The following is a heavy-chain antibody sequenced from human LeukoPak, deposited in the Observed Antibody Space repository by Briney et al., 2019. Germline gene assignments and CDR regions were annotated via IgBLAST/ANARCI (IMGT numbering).Heavy chain of an antibody. CDR2: INHSGSA. V-gene: IGHV4-34*01. J-gene: IGHJ4*02. CDR3: ARDKPSMGSDY. Sequence: SETLSLTCAVYSGSFSGYYWSWIRQPPGKGLEWIGEINHSGSANYNPSLKSRVTISEDTSKNQFSLKLSSVTAADTAVYYCARDKPSMGSDYWGQGTLVTVSS. CDR1: SGSFSGYY. D-gene: IGHD3-16*01.